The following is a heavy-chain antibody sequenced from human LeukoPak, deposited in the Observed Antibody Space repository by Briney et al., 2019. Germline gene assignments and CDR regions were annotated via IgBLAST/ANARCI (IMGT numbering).Heavy chain of an antibody. CDR2: FLSSSSYI. J-gene: IGHJ4*02. D-gene: IGHD2-2*02. Sequence: GGSLRLSCAASGFTFSNYNMNWVRQAPGKGLEWVSSFLSSSSYIYYADSVKGRFTISRDNAKNSLYLQMNSLRAEDTAVYYCARGQVWYQLLYDYFDYRGQGTLVTVSS. CDR1: GFTFSNYN. CDR3: ARGQVWYQLLYDYFDY. V-gene: IGHV3-21*01.